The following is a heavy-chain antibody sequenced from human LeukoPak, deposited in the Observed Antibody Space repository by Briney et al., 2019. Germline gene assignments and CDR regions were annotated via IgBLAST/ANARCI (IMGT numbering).Heavy chain of an antibody. CDR3: ARKDTAIDY. D-gene: IGHD5-18*01. Sequence: GGSLRLSCAASGFTFSTYAMSWVRQAPGKGLEWVSVISGSGSSTYYADSVKGRFTISRDNSKNTLYLQMNSLRAEDTAVYYCARKDTAIDYWGQGTLVTVSS. CDR1: GFTFSTYA. V-gene: IGHV3-23*01. J-gene: IGHJ4*02. CDR2: ISGSGSST.